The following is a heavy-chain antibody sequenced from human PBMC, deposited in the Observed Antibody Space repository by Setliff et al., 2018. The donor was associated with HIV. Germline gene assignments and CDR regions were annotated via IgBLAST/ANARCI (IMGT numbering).Heavy chain of an antibody. D-gene: IGHD3-10*01. V-gene: IGHV4-31*03. J-gene: IGHJ5*02. Sequence: SETLSLTCTVSGGSISSGGYYWSWIRQHPGKGLEWIGFIYYSGSTYYNPSLKSRVTMSVDTSKNQFSLKLSSVTAADTAVYYCAREGARHYGSGRYHSWFDPWGQGTQVTVSS. CDR1: GGSISSGGYY. CDR2: IYYSGST. CDR3: AREGARHYGSGRYHSWFDP.